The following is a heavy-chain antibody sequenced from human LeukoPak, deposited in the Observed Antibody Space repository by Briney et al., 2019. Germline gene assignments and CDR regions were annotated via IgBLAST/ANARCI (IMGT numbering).Heavy chain of an antibody. Sequence: SEPLSLTCTVSGGSISSYYWSWIRQPPGKGLEWIGYIYYSGSTNYNPSLKSRVTISVDTSKNQFSLKLSSVTAADTAVYYCARGFYDFWSGYYIDYWGQGTLVTVSS. D-gene: IGHD3-3*01. CDR3: ARGFYDFWSGYYIDY. CDR2: IYYSGST. CDR1: GGSISSYY. J-gene: IGHJ4*02. V-gene: IGHV4-59*08.